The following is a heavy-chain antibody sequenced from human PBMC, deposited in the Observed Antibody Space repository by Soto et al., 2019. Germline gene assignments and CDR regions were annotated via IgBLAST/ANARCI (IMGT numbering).Heavy chain of an antibody. CDR1: GFTFSSYW. Sequence: GGSLRLSCAASGFTFSSYWMSWVRQAPGKGLEWVANIKQDGGEKYYVDSVKGRFTISRDNAKNSLYLQMNSLRAEDTAVYYCASLPGTSKAPFDYWGQGTLVTVSS. CDR3: ASLPGTSKAPFDY. V-gene: IGHV3-7*03. D-gene: IGHD1-1*01. CDR2: IKQDGGEK. J-gene: IGHJ4*02.